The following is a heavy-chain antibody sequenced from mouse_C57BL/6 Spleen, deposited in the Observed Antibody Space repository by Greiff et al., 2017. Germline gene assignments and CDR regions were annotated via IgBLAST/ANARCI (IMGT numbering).Heavy chain of an antibody. Sequence: VMLVESGGDLVKPGGSLKLSCAASGFTFSSYGMSWVRQTPDKRLEWVATISSGGSYTYYPDSVKGRFTISRDNAKNTLYLQMSSLKTEDTAMYYCARHGITTVVEYYFDYWGQGTTLTVSS. CDR3: ARHGITTVVEYYFDY. J-gene: IGHJ2*01. CDR1: GFTFSSYG. CDR2: ISSGGSYT. D-gene: IGHD1-1*01. V-gene: IGHV5-6*02.